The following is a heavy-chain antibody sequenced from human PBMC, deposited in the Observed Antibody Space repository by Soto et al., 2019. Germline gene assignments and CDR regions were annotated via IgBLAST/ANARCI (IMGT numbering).Heavy chain of an antibody. Sequence: SEPLSLTCTVSGGSISSYYWSWIRQPPGKGLEWIGYIYYGTTNYNPALKSRVTISVDTSKDQFSLKLSSVTAADTAVYFCANGSYDSSTYYYEPFDSWGQGTLLTVSS. D-gene: IGHD3-22*01. J-gene: IGHJ4*02. V-gene: IGHV4-59*03. CDR3: ANGSYDSSTYYYEPFDS. CDR1: GGSISSYY. CDR2: IYYGTT.